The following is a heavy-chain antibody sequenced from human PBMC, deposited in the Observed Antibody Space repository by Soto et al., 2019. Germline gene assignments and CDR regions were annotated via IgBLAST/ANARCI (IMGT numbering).Heavy chain of an antibody. CDR2: IIPIFGTA. CDR1: GGTFSSYS. J-gene: IGHJ6*02. Sequence: VASVKVSGKASGGTFSSYSISWVRQAPGQGLEWMGGIIPIFGTANYAQKFQGRVTITADESTSTAYMKLSSLRSEDTAVYYCARAPVVVVPAAIVYYYYYGMDVWGQGTTVTVSS. D-gene: IGHD2-2*01. CDR3: ARAPVVVVPAAIVYYYYYGMDV. V-gene: IGHV1-69*13.